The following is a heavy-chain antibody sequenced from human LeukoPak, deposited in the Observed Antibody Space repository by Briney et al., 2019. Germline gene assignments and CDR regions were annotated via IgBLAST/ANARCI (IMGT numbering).Heavy chain of an antibody. Sequence: GGSLRLSCAASGFTFSSYSMNWVRQAPGKGLEWVSYISSSSSTIYYADSVKGRFTISRDNAKNSLYLQMNSLRDEDTAVYYCARATSRSYYYHYYMDVWGKGTTVTVSS. CDR3: ARATSRSYYYHYYMDV. J-gene: IGHJ6*03. V-gene: IGHV3-48*02. D-gene: IGHD3-10*01. CDR2: ISSSSSTI. CDR1: GFTFSSYS.